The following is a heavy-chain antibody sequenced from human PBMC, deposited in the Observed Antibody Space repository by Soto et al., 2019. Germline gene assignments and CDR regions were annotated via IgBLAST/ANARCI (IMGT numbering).Heavy chain of an antibody. CDR3: ARGVAAHVGRHY. J-gene: IGHJ4*02. D-gene: IGHD6-6*01. CDR2: MNPNSGNT. Sequence: QVQLVQSGAEVKKPGASVKVSCKASGYTFTSYDINWVRQATGQGLEWVGWMNPNSGNTGYAQKFQGRVTMTRNTSISTAYMELSSLRSEDTAVYHCARGVAAHVGRHYWGQGTLVTVSS. CDR1: GYTFTSYD. V-gene: IGHV1-8*01.